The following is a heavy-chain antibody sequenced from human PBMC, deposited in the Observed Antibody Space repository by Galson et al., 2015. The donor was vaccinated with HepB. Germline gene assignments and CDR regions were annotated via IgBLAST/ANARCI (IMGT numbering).Heavy chain of an antibody. V-gene: IGHV3-7*03. CDR2: LKQDGSEK. CDR3: ARGNSNGFDI. CDR1: GCTFRNHW. Sequence: PLRLACAAPGCTFRNHWLNGAPQAPGEGLECGASLKQDGSEKYCVDSVKGRFTLSRDNAKNTLSLQMDSLRVEDTAVYYCARGNSNGFDIWGQGTMVTVSS. D-gene: IGHD4-23*01. J-gene: IGHJ3*02.